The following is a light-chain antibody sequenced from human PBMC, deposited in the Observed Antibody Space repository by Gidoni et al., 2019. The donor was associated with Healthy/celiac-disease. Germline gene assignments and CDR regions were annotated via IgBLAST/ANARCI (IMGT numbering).Light chain of an antibody. J-gene: IGLJ1*01. CDR1: SSNIGRNT. CDR2: SNN. CDR3: AAWDDSLNARYV. Sequence: QSVPTQPLSASGTPGQRVTISCSGSSSNIGRNTVNWYQQLPGTAPKLLIYSNNQRPSWVPDRFSGSKSGTSASLAISGLRSEDEADYYCAAWDDSLNARYVFGTGTKVTVL. V-gene: IGLV1-44*01.